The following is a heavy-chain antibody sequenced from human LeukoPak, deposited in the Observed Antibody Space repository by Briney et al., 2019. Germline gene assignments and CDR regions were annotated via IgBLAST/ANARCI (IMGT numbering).Heavy chain of an antibody. Sequence: ASVKVSCKASGYTFTGYYMHWVRQAPGQGLEWMGWINPNSGGTNYAQKSQGRVTMTRDTSISTAYMELSRLRSDDTAVYYCARAGDVDTAMADYWGQGTLVTVSS. J-gene: IGHJ4*02. CDR1: GYTFTGYY. D-gene: IGHD5-18*01. CDR2: INPNSGGT. V-gene: IGHV1-2*02. CDR3: ARAGDVDTAMADY.